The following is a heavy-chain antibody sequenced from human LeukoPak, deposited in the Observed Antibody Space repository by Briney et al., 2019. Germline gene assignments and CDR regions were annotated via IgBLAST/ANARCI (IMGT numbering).Heavy chain of an antibody. V-gene: IGHV1-2*06. CDR3: ARDRGSSGYYTHFDY. CDR1: GYTFTGYY. D-gene: IGHD3-22*01. Sequence: ASVKVSCKASGYTFTGYYMHWVRQAPGQGLEWMGRINPNSGGTNYAQKFQGRVTMTRDTSISTAYMELSRLRSDDTAVYYCARDRGSSGYYTHFDYRGQGTLVTVSS. J-gene: IGHJ4*02. CDR2: INPNSGGT.